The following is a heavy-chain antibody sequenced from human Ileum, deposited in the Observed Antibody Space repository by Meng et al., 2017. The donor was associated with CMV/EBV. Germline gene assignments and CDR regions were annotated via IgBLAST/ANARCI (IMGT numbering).Heavy chain of an antibody. Sequence: QVQLQESGPGLVKTSETLSLTCYVSGGSISNYYWSWIRQPAGKGLEWIAHIYTSGSTNYNPSLKSRVTMSVDTSKNQFSLKLSSVTAADTAVYYCARAAARGVPVDYWGQGILVTVSS. J-gene: IGHJ4*02. CDR1: GGSISNYY. V-gene: IGHV4-4*07. CDR2: IYTSGST. D-gene: IGHD3-10*01. CDR3: ARAAARGVPVDY.